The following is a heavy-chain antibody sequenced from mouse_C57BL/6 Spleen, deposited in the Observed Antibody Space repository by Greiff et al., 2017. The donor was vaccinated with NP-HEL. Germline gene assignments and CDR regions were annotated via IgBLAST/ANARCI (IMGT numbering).Heavy chain of an antibody. CDR1: GFSLTSYG. CDR3: ARKDVYDGFAY. D-gene: IGHD2-3*01. Sequence: QVQLKQSGPGLVQPSQSLSITCTVSGFSLTSYGVHWVRQSPGKGLEWLGVIWSGGSTDYNAAFISRLSISKDNSKSQVFFKMNSLQADDTAIYYCARKDVYDGFAYWGQGTLVTVSA. V-gene: IGHV2-2*01. CDR2: IWSGGST. J-gene: IGHJ3*01.